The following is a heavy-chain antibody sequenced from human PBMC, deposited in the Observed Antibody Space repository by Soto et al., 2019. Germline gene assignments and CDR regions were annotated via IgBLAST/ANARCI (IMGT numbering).Heavy chain of an antibody. CDR1: GFTFDDYA. CDR2: ISWNSGSI. CDR3: AKAVGSYGNFDY. J-gene: IGHJ4*02. V-gene: IGHV3-9*01. D-gene: IGHD5-18*01. Sequence: EVPLVESGGGLVQPGRSLRLSCAASGFTFDDYAMHWVRQAPGKGLEWVSGISWNSGSIGYADSVKGRFTISRDNAKNSLYLQMNSVRAEDTALYYCAKAVGSYGNFDYWGQGTLVTVSS.